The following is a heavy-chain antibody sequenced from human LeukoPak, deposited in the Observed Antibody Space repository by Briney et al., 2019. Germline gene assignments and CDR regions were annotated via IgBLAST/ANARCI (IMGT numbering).Heavy chain of an antibody. Sequence: GGSLRLSCAASGFTFSSYGMNWVRQAPGKGLEWVSYISSSGSTIYYADSVKGRFTISRDNAKNSLYLQMNSLRAEDTAVYYCAREAAAGFTFDYWGQGTLVTVSS. D-gene: IGHD6-13*01. J-gene: IGHJ4*02. CDR1: GFTFSSYG. V-gene: IGHV3-48*03. CDR3: AREAAAGFTFDY. CDR2: ISSSGSTI.